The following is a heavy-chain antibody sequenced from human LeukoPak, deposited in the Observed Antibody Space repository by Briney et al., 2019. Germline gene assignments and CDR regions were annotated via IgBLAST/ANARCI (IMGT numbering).Heavy chain of an antibody. Sequence: PGGSRRLSCEASGFTFSTFSMPWVRQAPGKGREWVANIKQDGSVTYYVDSVKGRFTISRDNAKKSLYLQMNSLRDEDTAVYYCARDRGGLLGYYDNWGEGTLVTVSS. CDR3: ARDRGGLLGYYDN. D-gene: IGHD2/OR15-2a*01. CDR2: IKQDGSVT. V-gene: IGHV3-7*01. CDR1: GFTFSTFS. J-gene: IGHJ4*02.